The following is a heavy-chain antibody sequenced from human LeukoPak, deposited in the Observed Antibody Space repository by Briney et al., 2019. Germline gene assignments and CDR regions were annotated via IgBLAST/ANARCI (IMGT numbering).Heavy chain of an antibody. CDR2: IYYSGST. J-gene: IGHJ4*02. V-gene: IGHV4-39*07. CDR3: ARDRQQLVASIPLVDC. CDR1: GGSITSSSYY. D-gene: IGHD6-13*01. Sequence: SETLSLTCTVSGGSITSSSYYWGWIRQPPGKGLQWIGSIYYSGSTYYNPSLKSRVTISVDTSKNQFSLKLSSVTAADTAVYYCARDRQQLVASIPLVDCWGQGTLVTVSS.